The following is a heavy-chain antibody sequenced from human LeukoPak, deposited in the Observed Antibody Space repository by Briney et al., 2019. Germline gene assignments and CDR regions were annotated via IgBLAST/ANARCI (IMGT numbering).Heavy chain of an antibody. V-gene: IGHV2-5*02. D-gene: IGHD3-10*01. Sequence: SGPTLVKPTQTLTLTCTFSGFSLSTSGVGVGWIRQPPGKALEWLALIYWDDDKRYSPSLKSRLTITKDTSKNQVVLTMTNMDPVDTATYYCARNSFMVRGVNFDYWGQGTLVTVSS. CDR3: ARNSFMVRGVNFDY. J-gene: IGHJ4*02. CDR2: IYWDDDK. CDR1: GFSLSTSGVG.